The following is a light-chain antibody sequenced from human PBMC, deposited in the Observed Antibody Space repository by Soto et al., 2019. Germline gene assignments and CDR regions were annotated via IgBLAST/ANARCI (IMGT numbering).Light chain of an antibody. CDR3: CSYTSNKVFV. J-gene: IGLJ1*01. Sequence: QSVLTQPRSLSGSPGQSVTISCTGPTIGAHSFVSWYQDRPDKVPKLLIYDVSQRPSGIPYRFSGSRSANTASLTISGLQADDAAAYYCCSYTSNKVFVFGTGTKVTVL. CDR2: DVS. V-gene: IGLV2-11*01. CDR1: TIGAHSF.